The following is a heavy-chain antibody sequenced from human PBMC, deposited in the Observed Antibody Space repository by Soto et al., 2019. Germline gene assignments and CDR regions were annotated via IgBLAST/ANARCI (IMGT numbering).Heavy chain of an antibody. CDR1: GGSFSGYY. CDR3: ARGGISHWAYFYYMDF. D-gene: IGHD2-21*01. J-gene: IGHJ6*03. V-gene: IGHV4-34*01. CDR2: INHSGST. Sequence: SETLSLTCAVYGGSFSGYYWSWIRQPPGKGLEWIGEINHSGSTNYNPSLKSRVTISVDTSKNQFSLKLSSVTAADTAVYYCARGGISHWAYFYYMDFWDRGTTVTVSS.